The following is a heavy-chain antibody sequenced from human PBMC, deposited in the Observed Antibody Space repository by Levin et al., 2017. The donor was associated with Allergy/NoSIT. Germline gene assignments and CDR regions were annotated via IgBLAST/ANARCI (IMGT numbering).Heavy chain of an antibody. CDR3: AKGFRFGGVFAHPFDH. V-gene: IGHV3-23*01. CDR2: ISGSGGST. Sequence: GESLKISCAASGFTFSSFAMSWVRQAPGKGLEWVSSISGSGGSTYYADSVKGRFTISRDNPKNTLYVQMDSLRAEDTAVYYCAKGFRFGGVFAHPFDHWGQGTPVTVSS. J-gene: IGHJ4*02. D-gene: IGHD3-16*02. CDR1: GFTFSSFA.